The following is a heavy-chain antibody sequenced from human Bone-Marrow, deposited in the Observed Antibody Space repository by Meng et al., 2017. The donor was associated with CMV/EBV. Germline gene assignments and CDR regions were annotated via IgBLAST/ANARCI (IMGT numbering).Heavy chain of an antibody. D-gene: IGHD3-10*01. J-gene: IGHJ4*02. CDR3: AKGHRDDFWSGLPYYYGSGSYSFDY. CDR2: ISGSGGST. CDR1: GFTLSSYA. Sequence: GGSLRLSCAASGFTLSSYAMSWVRQAPGKGLEWVSAISGSGGSTYYADSVKGRFTISRDNSKNTLYLQMNSLRAEDTAVYYCAKGHRDDFWSGLPYYYGSGSYSFDYWGQGTLVTVSS. V-gene: IGHV3-23*01.